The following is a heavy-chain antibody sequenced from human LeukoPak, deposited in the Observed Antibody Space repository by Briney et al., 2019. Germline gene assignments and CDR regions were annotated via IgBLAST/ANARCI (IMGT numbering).Heavy chain of an antibody. CDR1: GFPFSRYS. V-gene: IGHV3-21*06. J-gene: IGHJ4*02. CDR2: LSSSGTYI. D-gene: IGHD3-16*02. Sequence: GGSLRLSCAVSGFPFSRYSLSWVRQAPGKGLEWVSSLSSSGTYIHFADSVRGRFTISRDNANNSLYLQMNSLRAEDTAVYHCANHDYVWGSFRSRGQGTLVIVSS. CDR3: ANHDYVWGSFRS.